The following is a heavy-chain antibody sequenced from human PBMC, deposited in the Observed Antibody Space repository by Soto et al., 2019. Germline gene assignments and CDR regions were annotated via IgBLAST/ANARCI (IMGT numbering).Heavy chain of an antibody. CDR2: INHSGST. Sequence: LSLTCAVSGGSFSGYYWSWIRQPPGKGLEWIGEINHSGSTNYNPSLKSRVTISVDTSKNQSSLKLSSVTAADTAVYYCARAPRGYSYGHDYYYYGMDVWGQGTTVTVSS. J-gene: IGHJ6*02. V-gene: IGHV4-34*01. CDR3: ARAPRGYSYGHDYYYYGMDV. D-gene: IGHD5-18*01. CDR1: GGSFSGYY.